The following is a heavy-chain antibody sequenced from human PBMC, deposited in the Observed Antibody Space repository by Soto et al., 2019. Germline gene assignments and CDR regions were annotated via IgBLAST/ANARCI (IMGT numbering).Heavy chain of an antibody. CDR3: ARGYGDFAFDI. D-gene: IGHD4-17*01. CDR2: MNPNSGST. Sequence: GASVKVSCKASGYTFTSYDINWVRQATGQGLEWMGWMNPNSGSTDYAQKFQGRVTMTRDTSISTAYMELSRLRSDDTAVYYCARGYGDFAFDIWGQGTMVTVSS. V-gene: IGHV1-8*01. J-gene: IGHJ3*02. CDR1: GYTFTSYD.